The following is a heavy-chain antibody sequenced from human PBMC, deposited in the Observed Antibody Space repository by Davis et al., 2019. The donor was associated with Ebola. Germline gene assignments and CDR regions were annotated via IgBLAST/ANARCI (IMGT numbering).Heavy chain of an antibody. CDR2: INPSGGST. V-gene: IGHV1-46*01. CDR3: ATAAHDFGGNYYYNMDF. D-gene: IGHD4-23*01. CDR1: GYTFTSYY. J-gene: IGHJ6*02. Sequence: ASVKVSCKASGYTFTSYYMHWVRQAPGQGLEWMGIINPSGGSTSYAQKFQGRVTMTRDTSTSTVYMELTSLRSEDTAVYYCATAAHDFGGNYYYNMDFWGQGTTVTVSS.